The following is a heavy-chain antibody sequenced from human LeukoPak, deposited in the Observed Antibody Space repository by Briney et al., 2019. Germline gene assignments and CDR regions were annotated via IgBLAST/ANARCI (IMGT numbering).Heavy chain of an antibody. Sequence: ASVKVSCKAFGYTFTTYGFSWVRQAPGQGLGWMGWISAYNGNTNYAQRLQGRVTMTTDTSTSTVYMELRSLRSDDTAVYYCARDKNWKPDYWGQGTLVTVSS. CDR3: ARDKNWKPDY. CDR2: ISAYNGNT. J-gene: IGHJ4*02. D-gene: IGHD1-1*01. CDR1: GYTFTTYG. V-gene: IGHV1-18*01.